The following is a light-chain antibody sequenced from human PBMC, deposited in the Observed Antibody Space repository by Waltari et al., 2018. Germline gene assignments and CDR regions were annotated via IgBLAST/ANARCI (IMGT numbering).Light chain of an antibody. J-gene: IGKJ3*01. CDR2: GAS. V-gene: IGKV3-15*01. Sequence: ELVMTQSPATLSVSPGERATLSCRASQSVSSNLAWYQQNPGQAPRLLIYGASTRATGIPARFSGSGSGTEFTLTISSLQSEDFAVYYCQQYNNWPPFTFGPGTKVDIK. CDR1: QSVSSN. CDR3: QQYNNWPPFT.